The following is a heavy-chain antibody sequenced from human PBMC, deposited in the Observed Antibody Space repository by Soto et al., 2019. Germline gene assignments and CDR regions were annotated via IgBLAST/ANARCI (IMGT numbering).Heavy chain of an antibody. CDR2: ISARGGSS. CDR1: GFSFSSYA. D-gene: IGHD5-12*01. Sequence: DVQLLESGGGLVQPGGSLRLSCAASGFSFSSYAMVWVRQAPGKGLEWVAVISARGGSSYFADSVKGRFTLSRDNSKNVLSLEMTSLRAADTAIYFCAQGSIEYSASVDNWGQGTLVVVSS. CDR3: AQGSIEYSASVDN. V-gene: IGHV3-23*01. J-gene: IGHJ4*02.